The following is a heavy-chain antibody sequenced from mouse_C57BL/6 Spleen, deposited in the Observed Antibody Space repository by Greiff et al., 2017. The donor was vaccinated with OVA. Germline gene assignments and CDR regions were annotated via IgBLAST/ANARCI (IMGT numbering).Heavy chain of an antibody. CDR3: ARYYSNSFGY. CDR2: IYPGSGNT. V-gene: IGHV1-76*01. D-gene: IGHD2-5*01. J-gene: IGHJ4*01. CDR1: GYTFTDYY. Sequence: QVQLQQSGAELVRPGASVKLSCKASGYTFTDYYINWVKQRPGQGLEWIGRIYPGSGNTYYNEKFKGKATLTAEKSSSTAYMQLSSLTSEDSAVYFCARYYSNSFGYWGQGTSVTVSS.